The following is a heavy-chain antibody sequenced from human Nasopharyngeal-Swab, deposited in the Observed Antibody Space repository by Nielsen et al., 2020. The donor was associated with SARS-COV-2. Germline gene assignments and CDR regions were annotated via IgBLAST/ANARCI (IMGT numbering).Heavy chain of an antibody. J-gene: IGHJ3*02. CDR1: GFSFSTYA. CDR3: ARDPRPLAAAGYLVAFDI. V-gene: IGHV3-30*04. CDR2: MSNDGGEK. Sequence: GGSLRLSCAASGFSFSTYAMNWVRQAPGKGLEWVALMSNDGGEKYYVDSVKGRFTISRDNSKNTLYLQMNSLRTEDTAMYYCARDPRPLAAAGYLVAFDIWGQGTMVTVSS. D-gene: IGHD6-13*01.